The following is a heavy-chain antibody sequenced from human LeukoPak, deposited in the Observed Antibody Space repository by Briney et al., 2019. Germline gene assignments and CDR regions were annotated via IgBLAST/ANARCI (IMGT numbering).Heavy chain of an antibody. Sequence: GGSLRLSCAASGFTFSSYSMNWVRQAPGKGLEWVSSISSSSSYIYYADTVKARFTISRDNAKNSLYLQMNSLRAEDTAVYYCARGLGYCSGGSCHDYWGQGTLVTVSS. CDR1: GFTFSSYS. D-gene: IGHD2-15*01. V-gene: IGHV3-21*01. CDR3: ARGLGYCSGGSCHDY. CDR2: ISSSSSYI. J-gene: IGHJ4*02.